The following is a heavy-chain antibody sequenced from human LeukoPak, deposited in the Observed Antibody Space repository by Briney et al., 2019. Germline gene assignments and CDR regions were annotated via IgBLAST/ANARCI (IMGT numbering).Heavy chain of an antibody. CDR2: ISGSGGST. Sequence: GGSLRLSCAASGFTFSSYAMSWVRQAPGKGLEWVSAISGSGGSTYYADSVKGRFTISRDNSKNTLYLQMNSLRAEDTAVYYCAKVSGSSWPIYYYYGMDVWGQGTMVTVSS. J-gene: IGHJ6*02. CDR3: AKVSGSSWPIYYYYGMDV. D-gene: IGHD6-13*01. CDR1: GFTFSSYA. V-gene: IGHV3-23*01.